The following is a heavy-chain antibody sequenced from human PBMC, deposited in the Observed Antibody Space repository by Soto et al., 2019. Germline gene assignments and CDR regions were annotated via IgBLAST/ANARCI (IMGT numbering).Heavy chain of an antibody. Sequence: SETLSLTCTVSGGSISSGDYYWSWIRQPPWQGLEWIGYIYYSGSTHYNPSLRSRVTISADTSKNQFSLNLSSVTAADTAVYHCARVLGKWKHAAYFYYGMDVWGQGTTVTV. CDR2: IYYSGST. V-gene: IGHV4-30-4*01. D-gene: IGHD1-1*01. J-gene: IGHJ6*02. CDR3: ARVLGKWKHAAYFYYGMDV. CDR1: GGSISSGDYY.